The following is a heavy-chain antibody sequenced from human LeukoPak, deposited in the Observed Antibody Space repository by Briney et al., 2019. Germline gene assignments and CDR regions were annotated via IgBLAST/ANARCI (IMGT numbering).Heavy chain of an antibody. Sequence: GGSLRLSCAASGFTFNTYSMNWVRQAPGKGLEWVSYISSSSSTIYYADPVKGRFTISRDNAKNSLYLQMNRLRAEDTAVYYCARVGDGYNYYYYYGMDVWGQGTTVTVSS. CDR2: ISSSSSTI. D-gene: IGHD5-24*01. V-gene: IGHV3-48*04. CDR1: GFTFNTYS. J-gene: IGHJ6*02. CDR3: ARVGDGYNYYYYYGMDV.